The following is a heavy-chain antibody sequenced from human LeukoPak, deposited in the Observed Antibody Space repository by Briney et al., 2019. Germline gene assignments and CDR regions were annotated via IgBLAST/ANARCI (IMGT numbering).Heavy chain of an antibody. Sequence: PGGSLRLSCAASGFTFSSYNMNWVRQAPGKGLEWVSYISKTDSSTNYADSVRGRFTISRDDAKSSLYLQMNSLRAEDTAVYYCARVMGSYATDYWGQGTLVTVSS. CDR3: ARVMGSYATDY. J-gene: IGHJ4*02. CDR1: GFTFSSYN. D-gene: IGHD3-16*01. V-gene: IGHV3-48*04. CDR2: ISKTDSST.